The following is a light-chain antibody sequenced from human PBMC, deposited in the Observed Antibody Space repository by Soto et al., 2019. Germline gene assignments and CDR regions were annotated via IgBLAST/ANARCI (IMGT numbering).Light chain of an antibody. V-gene: IGLV1-40*01. CDR1: SSNIGAGYD. CDR3: QSYDSSLSGYV. CDR2: GNS. J-gene: IGLJ1*01. Sequence: QSVLTQPPSVSGAPGQRVTISCTGSSSNIGAGYDVHWYQQLPGTAPKLLMSGNSNRPSGVPDRFSGSKSGTSASLAITGLQADDEADYYCQSYDSSLSGYVFGTGTKLTVL.